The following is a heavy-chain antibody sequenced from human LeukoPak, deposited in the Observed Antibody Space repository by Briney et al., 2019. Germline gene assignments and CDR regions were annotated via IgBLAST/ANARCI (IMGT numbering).Heavy chain of an antibody. CDR1: GFTFSDYT. CDR3: ARAVAADF. Sequence: GGSLRLFCTASGFTFSDYTKNWVRQAPGEGLAWFSSISSTSSTIYYADSVKGRFTISRDNAKNSLYLQMNSLRDEDTAVYYCARAVAADFWGQGTQVTVSS. J-gene: IGHJ4*02. D-gene: IGHD6-19*01. CDR2: ISSTSSTI. V-gene: IGHV3-48*02.